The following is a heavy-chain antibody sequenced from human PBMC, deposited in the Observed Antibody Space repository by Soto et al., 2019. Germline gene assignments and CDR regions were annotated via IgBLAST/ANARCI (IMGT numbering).Heavy chain of an antibody. Sequence: VVSLRLSCAASGFTFSSYGMHWVRQAPGKGLEWVAAISYDGSNKYYADSVKCRFTISRDNSKNTLYLQMNSLRAEDTAVYYWAKDGGSSWFAFDSWGQGKMGTV. J-gene: IGHJ3*02. D-gene: IGHD6-13*01. CDR2: ISYDGSNK. V-gene: IGHV3-30*18. CDR1: GFTFSSYG. CDR3: AKDGGSSWFAFDS.